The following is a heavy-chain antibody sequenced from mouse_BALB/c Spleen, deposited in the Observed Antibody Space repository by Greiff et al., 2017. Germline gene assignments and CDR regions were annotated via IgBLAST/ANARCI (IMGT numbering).Heavy chain of an antibody. CDR3: TRDETYYGSSDWYFVV. Sequence: VQLQQSGPELVKPGASVKIPCKASGYTFTDYNMDWVKQSHGKSLEWIGDINPNNGGTIYNQKFKGKATLTVDKSSSTAYMELRSLTSEDTAVYYCTRDETYYGSSDWYFVVRGAGTAVTVSS. D-gene: IGHD1-1*01. J-gene: IGHJ1*01. V-gene: IGHV1-18*01. CDR2: INPNNGGT. CDR1: GYTFTDYN.